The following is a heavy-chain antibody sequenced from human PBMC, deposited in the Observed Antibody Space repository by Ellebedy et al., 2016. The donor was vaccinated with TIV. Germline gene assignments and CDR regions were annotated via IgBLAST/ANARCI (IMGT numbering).Heavy chain of an antibody. CDR3: ARDHPLGWFDP. D-gene: IGHD3-16*01. CDR1: GFTFSDYY. J-gene: IGHJ5*02. CDR2: ISSSSSYT. Sequence: PGGSLRLSCAASGFTFSDYYMSWIRQAPGKGLEWVSYISSSSSYTNYADSVKGRFTISRDNAKNSLYLQMNSLRAEDTAVYYCARDHPLGWFDPWGQGTLVTVSS. V-gene: IGHV3-11*06.